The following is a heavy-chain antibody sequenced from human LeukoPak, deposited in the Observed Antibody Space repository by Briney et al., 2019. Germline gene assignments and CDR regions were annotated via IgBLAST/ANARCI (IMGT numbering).Heavy chain of an antibody. D-gene: IGHD1-26*01. V-gene: IGHV4-4*07. J-gene: IGHJ4*02. CDR3: ASYTSSGSYFGY. Sequence: SETLSLTCTVSGGSISSYYWSWIRQPAGKGLEWIGRIYTSGSTYYNPSLESRVTISVDNSKNQFPLKLSSVTAADTAVYYCASYTSSGSYFGYWGQGTLVTVSS. CDR1: GGSISSYY. CDR2: IYTSGST.